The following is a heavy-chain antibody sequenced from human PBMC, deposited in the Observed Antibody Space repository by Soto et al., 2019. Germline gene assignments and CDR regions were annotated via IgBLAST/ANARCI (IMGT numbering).Heavy chain of an antibody. CDR3: AKEAYSSSWSYNWFDP. CDR1: GFTFSSYG. J-gene: IGHJ5*02. V-gene: IGHV3-30*18. D-gene: IGHD6-13*01. Sequence: GGSLILSCAASGFTFSSYGMHWVRQAPGKGLEWVAVISYDGSNKYYADSVKGRFTISRDNSKNTLYLQMNSLRAEDTAVYYCAKEAYSSSWSYNWFDPWGQGTLVTVSS. CDR2: ISYDGSNK.